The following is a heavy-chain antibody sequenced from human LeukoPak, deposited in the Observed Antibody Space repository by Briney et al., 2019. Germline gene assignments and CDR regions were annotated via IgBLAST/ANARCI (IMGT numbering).Heavy chain of an antibody. J-gene: IGHJ5*02. Sequence: SGPTLVNPTQTLTLTCTFSGLSLSTSGVGVGWIRQPPGKALEWLALIYWNDDKRYSPSLKSRLTITKDTSKNQVVLTMTNMEPVETATYFLGTNLGGGWYSNWFDPWGQGTLVTVSS. D-gene: IGHD6-19*01. CDR1: GLSLSTSGVG. CDR3: GTNLGGGWYSNWFDP. V-gene: IGHV2-5*01. CDR2: IYWNDDK.